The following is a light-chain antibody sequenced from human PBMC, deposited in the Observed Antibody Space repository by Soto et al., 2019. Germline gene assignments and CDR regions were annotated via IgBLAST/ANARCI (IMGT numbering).Light chain of an antibody. CDR3: QQEGTSPLT. J-gene: IGKJ4*01. Sequence: EIVLTQSPGTLSLSPGERATLSCRASQSVSSSYLAWYQQQPGQAPRLIIYGASSRATGIPDRFSGSGSGTDFTLTISRLEPEDFALYYCQQEGTSPLTFGGGTKVEIK. CDR2: GAS. V-gene: IGKV3-20*01. CDR1: QSVSSSY.